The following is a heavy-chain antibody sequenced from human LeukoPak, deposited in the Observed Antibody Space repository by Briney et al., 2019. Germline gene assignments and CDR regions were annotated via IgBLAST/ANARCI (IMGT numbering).Heavy chain of an antibody. Sequence: GGSLRLSCAASGFPFSSYSMTWVRQAPGKGLEWVANIKPDGTTKFYVDSVKGRFTISRDNAKNSLYLQMNSLRAEDTAVYYCARDFLAFDYWGQGTLVTVSS. CDR1: GFPFSSYS. CDR2: IKPDGTTK. D-gene: IGHD3-3*01. CDR3: ARDFLAFDY. J-gene: IGHJ4*02. V-gene: IGHV3-7*03.